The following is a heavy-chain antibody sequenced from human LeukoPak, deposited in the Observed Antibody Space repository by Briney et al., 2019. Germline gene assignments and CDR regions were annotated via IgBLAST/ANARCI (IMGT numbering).Heavy chain of an antibody. CDR2: ISGSGGST. Sequence: GGSLRLSCAASGFTFSSYAMSWVRQAPGKGLEWVPAISGSGGSTYYADSVKGRITISRDNSKNTLYLQMNSLRAEDTAVYYCAKNPHYYDSSGYHYLSWFDPWGQGTLVTVSS. D-gene: IGHD3-22*01. J-gene: IGHJ5*02. CDR1: GFTFSSYA. V-gene: IGHV3-23*01. CDR3: AKNPHYYDSSGYHYLSWFDP.